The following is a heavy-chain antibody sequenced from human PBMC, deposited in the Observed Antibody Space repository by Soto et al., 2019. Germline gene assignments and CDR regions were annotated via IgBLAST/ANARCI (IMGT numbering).Heavy chain of an antibody. CDR3: ARMGPDYDILTGYSRRYYYYGMDV. J-gene: IGHJ6*02. CDR1: GGTFSSYA. Sequence: SLKVSCKASGGTFSSYAISWVRQAPGQGLEWMGGIIPIFGTANYAQKFQGRVTITADESTSTAYMELSSLRSEDTAVYYCARMGPDYDILTGYSRRYYYYGMDVWGQGTTVTVSS. D-gene: IGHD3-9*01. V-gene: IGHV1-69*13. CDR2: IIPIFGTA.